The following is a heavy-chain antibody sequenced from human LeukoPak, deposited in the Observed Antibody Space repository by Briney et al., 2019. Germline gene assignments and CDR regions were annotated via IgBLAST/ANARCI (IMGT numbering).Heavy chain of an antibody. Sequence: GESLKSSCKISGYDFTSYWMGWVRQMPGKGLEWVGIIYPGDSDTRYSPSFQGQVTISADKSISTAYLQWSSLKASDTAMYYCARLRKDYYDSSGYLDYWGQGTLVTVSS. V-gene: IGHV5-51*01. CDR2: IYPGDSDT. CDR3: ARLRKDYYDSSGYLDY. J-gene: IGHJ4*02. CDR1: GYDFTSYW. D-gene: IGHD3-22*01.